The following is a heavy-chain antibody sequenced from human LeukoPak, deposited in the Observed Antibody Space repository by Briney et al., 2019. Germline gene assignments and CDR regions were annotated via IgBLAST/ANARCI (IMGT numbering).Heavy chain of an antibody. CDR1: GGSITGHY. CDR2: IQYTGST. Sequence: SETLSLTCTVSGGSITGHYWSWIRQPPGKGLEWIGYIQYTGSTNYNPSLNSRITMSVDTPNNQFSLRLISVTATDTAVYYCARLHALGAEEFDPWGQGALATVSS. V-gene: IGHV4-59*11. J-gene: IGHJ5*02. CDR3: ARLHALGAEEFDP. D-gene: IGHD3-16*01.